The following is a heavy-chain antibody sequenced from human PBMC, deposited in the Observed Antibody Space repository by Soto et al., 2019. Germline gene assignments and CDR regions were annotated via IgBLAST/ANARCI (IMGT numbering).Heavy chain of an antibody. CDR3: AKNWNWGSLVH. V-gene: IGHV4-59*08. Sequence: QVHLQESGPGLVKPSETLSLTCTVSSDSISTDYWSWIRQSPGKGLEWIGFIYYGGSTNYNPSLKSRVTISVDTPKNQFSLKLSSVTAADTAVYYCAKNWNWGSLVHWGQGTLVIVSS. CDR1: SDSISTDY. J-gene: IGHJ4*02. D-gene: IGHD7-27*01. CDR2: IYYGGST.